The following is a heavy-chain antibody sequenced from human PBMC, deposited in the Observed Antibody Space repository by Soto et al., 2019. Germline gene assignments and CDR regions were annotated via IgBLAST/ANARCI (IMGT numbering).Heavy chain of an antibody. CDR1: GYTFTNYD. Sequence: QVQLVQSGAEVKEPGASVKVSCKASGYTFTNYDINWVRQATGQGPEWMGWMNPDSGETGYVPNFQGRVSMTRSTSISTAYMELSDLRSEDTAVYYCARSRGGTGVHFDFWGQGTQVTVSS. V-gene: IGHV1-8*01. J-gene: IGHJ4*02. CDR3: ARSRGGTGVHFDF. CDR2: MNPDSGET. D-gene: IGHD7-27*01.